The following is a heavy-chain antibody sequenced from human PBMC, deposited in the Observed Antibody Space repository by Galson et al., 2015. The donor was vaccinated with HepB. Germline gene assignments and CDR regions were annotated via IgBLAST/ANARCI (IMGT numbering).Heavy chain of an antibody. Sequence: SLRLSCAASGFTFSSYGMHWVRQAPGKGLEWVAFIRYDGSNKYYADSVKGRFTISRDISKNTLYLQMNSLRVEDTAVYYCAKDDSGDYAYFFDYWGQGTLVTVSS. CDR3: AKDDSGDYAYFFDY. D-gene: IGHD4-17*01. J-gene: IGHJ4*02. CDR2: IRYDGSNK. V-gene: IGHV3-30*02. CDR1: GFTFSSYG.